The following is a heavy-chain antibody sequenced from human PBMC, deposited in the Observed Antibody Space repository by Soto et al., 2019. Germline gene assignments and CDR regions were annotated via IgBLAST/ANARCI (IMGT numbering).Heavy chain of an antibody. CDR1: GFTFSSNG. CDR3: ARWVGGSMYDNSGKYDS. V-gene: IGHV3-30*03. Sequence: QVQLVESGGGVVQPGRSLRLTCAASGFTFSSNGMHWVRQAPGKGLEWVALVAYDGSKTYYGDSVRGRFTISRDNSENTLYMQMNCRGAEDTAVYYCARWVGGSMYDNSGKYDSWGQGTRVTVSS. J-gene: IGHJ5*01. CDR2: VAYDGSKT. D-gene: IGHD3-22*01.